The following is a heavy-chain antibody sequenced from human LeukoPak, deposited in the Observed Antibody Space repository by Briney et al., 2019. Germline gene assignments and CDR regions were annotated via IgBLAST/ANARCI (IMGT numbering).Heavy chain of an antibody. D-gene: IGHD2-2*01. V-gene: IGHV1-69*13. J-gene: IGHJ6*02. CDR2: IIPIFGTA. CDR3: ARGPEDCSSTSCYPARRHYYYGMDV. CDR1: GGTFSSYA. Sequence: SVKVSCKASGGTFSSYAISWVRQAPGQGLEWMGGIIPIFGTANYAQKFQGRVTITADESTSTAYMELSSLRSEDTAVYYCARGPEDCSSTSCYPARRHYYYGMDVWGQGTTVTVSS.